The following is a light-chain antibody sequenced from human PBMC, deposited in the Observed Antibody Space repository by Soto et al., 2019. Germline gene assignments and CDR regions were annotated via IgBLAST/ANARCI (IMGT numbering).Light chain of an antibody. CDR1: SSDVGDYNW. CDR2: EVS. J-gene: IGLJ1*01. V-gene: IGLV2-14*01. CDR3: SSYSSSSTPYV. Sequence: QSALTQPASVSGSLGQSITISCTGTSSDVGDYNWVSWYQQHPGKAPKLMIYEVSNRPSGVSDRISGSKSGNTASLTISGLQAEDEADYYCSSYSSSSTPYVFGTGTTVTVL.